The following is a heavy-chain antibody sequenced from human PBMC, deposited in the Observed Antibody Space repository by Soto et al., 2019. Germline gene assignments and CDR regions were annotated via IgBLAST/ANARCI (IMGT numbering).Heavy chain of an antibody. Sequence: GGSLRLSCVASGFTVNSDYINWVRQAPGKGLEWVSVIYTGVSTYYAASVRGRFTISRDNSKNTLYLQMNSLGVEDTAVYYCARFSVYETAAFDIWGQGTMVTVSS. CDR3: ARFSVYETAAFDI. J-gene: IGHJ3*02. D-gene: IGHD5-12*01. CDR1: GFTVNSDY. V-gene: IGHV3-66*01. CDR2: IYTGVST.